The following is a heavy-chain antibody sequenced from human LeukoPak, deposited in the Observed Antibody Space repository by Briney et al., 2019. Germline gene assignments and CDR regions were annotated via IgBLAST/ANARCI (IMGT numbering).Heavy chain of an antibody. J-gene: IGHJ4*02. CDR3: ARDRAMATMDY. D-gene: IGHD5-24*01. CDR2: INPSGGST. V-gene: IGHV1-46*01. CDR1: GYTFTSYY. Sequence: ASVKVPCKASGYTFTSYYIHWVRQAPGQGLEWMGIINPSGGSTSYAQKFQGRVTMTRDTSTSTVYMELSSLKSEDTAVYYCARDRAMATMDYWGQGTLVTVSS.